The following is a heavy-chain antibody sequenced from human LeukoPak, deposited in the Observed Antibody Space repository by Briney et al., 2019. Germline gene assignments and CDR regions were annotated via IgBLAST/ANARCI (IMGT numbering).Heavy chain of an antibody. CDR1: GFTFSSHT. CDR3: ARDEGRRAYYDIFSPDNFDY. CDR2: ISSSSSYI. Sequence: TGGSLRLSCAASGFTFSSHTMNWVRQAPGKGLEWVSSISSSSSYIYYADSVKGRFTISRDNAKNSVYLQMNRLRAEDTAVYYCARDEGRRAYYDIFSPDNFDYWGQGTLVTVSS. J-gene: IGHJ4*02. V-gene: IGHV3-21*01. D-gene: IGHD3-9*01.